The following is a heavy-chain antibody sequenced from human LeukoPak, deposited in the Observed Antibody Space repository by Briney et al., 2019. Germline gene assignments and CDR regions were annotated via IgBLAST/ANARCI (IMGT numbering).Heavy chain of an antibody. V-gene: IGHV4-34*01. Sequence: KPSETLSLTCAVYGGSFSGYHWSWIRQPPGKGLEWIGEINHSGSTNYNPSLKSRVTISVDTSKNQFSLKLSSVTAADTAVYYCARLAARLLDYWGQGTLVTVSS. CDR2: INHSGST. CDR3: ARLAARLLDY. J-gene: IGHJ4*02. D-gene: IGHD6-6*01. CDR1: GGSFSGYH.